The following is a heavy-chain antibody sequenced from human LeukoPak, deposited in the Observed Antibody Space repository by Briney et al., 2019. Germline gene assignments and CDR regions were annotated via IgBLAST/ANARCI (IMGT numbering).Heavy chain of an antibody. CDR2: ISGSGGST. Sequence: GGSLRLSCAASGFTFSSYAVSWVRQAPGKGLEWVSAISGSGGSTYYADSVKGRFTISRDNSKNTLYLQMNSLRAEDTAVYYCAKGDYDSSGYIDYWGQGTLVTVSS. V-gene: IGHV3-23*01. CDR1: GFTFSSYA. CDR3: AKGDYDSSGYIDY. J-gene: IGHJ4*02. D-gene: IGHD3-22*01.